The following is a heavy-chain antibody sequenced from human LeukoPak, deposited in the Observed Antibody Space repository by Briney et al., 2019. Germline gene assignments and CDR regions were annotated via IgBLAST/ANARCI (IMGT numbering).Heavy chain of an antibody. CDR3: ARDREWELPADAFDI. D-gene: IGHD1-26*01. CDR2: IKQDGSEK. Sequence: PGGSLRLSCAASGFTFSSYWMSWVRQAPGKGLERVANIKQDGSEKYYVDSVKGRFTIFRDNAKNSLYLQMNSLRAEDTAVYYCARDREWELPADAFDIWGQGTMVTVSS. J-gene: IGHJ3*02. V-gene: IGHV3-7*01. CDR1: GFTFSSYW.